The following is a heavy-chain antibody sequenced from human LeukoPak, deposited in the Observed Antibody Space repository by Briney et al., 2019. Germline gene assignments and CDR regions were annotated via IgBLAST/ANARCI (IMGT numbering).Heavy chain of an antibody. D-gene: IGHD3-22*01. V-gene: IGHV3-11*01. J-gene: IGHJ4*02. CDR3: ARDGGVEYYDSSNYYDY. Sequence: PGGSLRLSCATSGFTFSTFWMHWVRQAPGKGLEWVSYISSSGSTIYYADSVKGRFAISRDNAKNSLYLQMNSLRAEDTAVYYCARDGGVEYYDSSNYYDYWGQGTLVTVSS. CDR1: GFTFSTFW. CDR2: ISSSGSTI.